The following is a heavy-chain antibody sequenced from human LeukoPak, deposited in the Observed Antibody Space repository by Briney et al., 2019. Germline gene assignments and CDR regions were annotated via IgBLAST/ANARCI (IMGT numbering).Heavy chain of an antibody. CDR2: IYFSGST. J-gene: IGHJ4*02. V-gene: IGHV4-39*01. Sequence: PSETLSLTCTVSGGSFSSSNYYWGWIRQPPGKGLVWLGSIYFSGSTYYNPSLKSRVTISIDTSKNQFSLKLSSVTAADTAVYYCARHPRLLLVATDGNFDYWGQGTLVTVSS. CDR1: GGSFSSSNYY. CDR3: ARHPRLLLVATDGNFDY. D-gene: IGHD5-12*01.